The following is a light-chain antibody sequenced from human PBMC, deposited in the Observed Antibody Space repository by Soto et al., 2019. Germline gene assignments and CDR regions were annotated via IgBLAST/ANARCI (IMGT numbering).Light chain of an antibody. CDR2: GAS. V-gene: IGKV1-9*01. CDR1: QDISSY. CDR3: QQVPDYPIT. J-gene: IGKJ4*01. Sequence: DIQLAQSPSFLSASVGDRVTVTCRSSQDISSYLAWYQQKPGKAPRVLIYGASTLQSGVPPRFGGSGSGTAFTLTISSLQPEDFATYYCQQVPDYPITFGGGTKVEI.